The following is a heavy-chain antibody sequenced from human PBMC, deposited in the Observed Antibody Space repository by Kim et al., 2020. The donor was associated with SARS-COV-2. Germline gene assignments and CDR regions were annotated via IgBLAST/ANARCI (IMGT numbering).Heavy chain of an antibody. CDR3: ARDLFRYSSSPGGMDV. CDR2: ISYDGSNK. Sequence: GGSLRLSCAASGFTFSSYAMHWVRQAPGKGLEWVAVISYDGSNKYYADSVKGRFTISRDNSKNTLYLQMNSLRAEDTAVYYCARDLFRYSSSPGGMDVWGQGTTVTVSS. V-gene: IGHV3-30-3*01. CDR1: GFTFSSYA. D-gene: IGHD6-13*01. J-gene: IGHJ6*02.